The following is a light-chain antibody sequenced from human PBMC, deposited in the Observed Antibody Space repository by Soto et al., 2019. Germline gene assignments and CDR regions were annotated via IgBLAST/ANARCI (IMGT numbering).Light chain of an antibody. CDR1: QSVSSSY. J-gene: IGKJ1*01. V-gene: IGKV3-20*01. Sequence: EIVLTQSPGTLSLTPGERATLSCRASQSVSSSYLAWYQQRPGQAPRLLIYGAASRATGIPDRFSGSGSGTDFTLNISRLEPEDFAVYYCQQYGSSPRTFGQRTTVEIQ. CDR2: GAA. CDR3: QQYGSSPRT.